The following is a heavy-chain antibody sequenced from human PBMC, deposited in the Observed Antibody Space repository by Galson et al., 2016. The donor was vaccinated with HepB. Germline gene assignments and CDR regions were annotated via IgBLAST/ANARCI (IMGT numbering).Heavy chain of an antibody. CDR2: ISYDGSNK. J-gene: IGHJ4*02. Sequence: SLRLSCAASGFTFSSYGMHWVRQAPGKGLEWVAVISYDGSNKYYADSVKGRFTISRDYSKNTLYLQMNSLRAEDTGVYFCARKKLSIATDSTPVLESWGQGTLVTVAS. V-gene: IGHV3-30*03. CDR1: GFTFSSYG. CDR3: ARKKLSIATDSTPVLES. D-gene: IGHD2-15*01.